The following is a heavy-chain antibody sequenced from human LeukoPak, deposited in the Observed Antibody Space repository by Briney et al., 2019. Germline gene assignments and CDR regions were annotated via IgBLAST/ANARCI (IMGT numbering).Heavy chain of an antibody. J-gene: IGHJ3*02. V-gene: IGHV4-59*08. CDR3: ARHGHGSGSYPDAFDI. Sequence: TSETLSFTCTVSGGSISSYYWSWIRQPPGKGLEWIGYIYYSGSTSYNPSLKSRVTISVDTSKNQFSLKLSSVTAADTAVYYCARHGHGSGSYPDAFDIWGQGTMVTVSS. CDR2: IYYSGST. D-gene: IGHD3-10*01. CDR1: GGSISSYY.